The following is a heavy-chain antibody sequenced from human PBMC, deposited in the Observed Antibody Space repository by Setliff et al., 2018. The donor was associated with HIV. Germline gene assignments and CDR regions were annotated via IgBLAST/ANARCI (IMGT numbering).Heavy chain of an antibody. V-gene: IGHV3-74*01. CDR1: GFTFSSYW. D-gene: IGHD4-17*01. CDR2: INSDGSTT. CDR3: AKDGYSDYLNSYFDY. J-gene: IGHJ4*02. Sequence: GGSLRLSCAASGFTFSSYWMHWVRQAPGKGLVWVSHINSDGSTTNYADSVKGRFTISRDNAKNTLYLEMNSLRAEDTAVYYCAKDGYSDYLNSYFDYWGQGTLVTVSS.